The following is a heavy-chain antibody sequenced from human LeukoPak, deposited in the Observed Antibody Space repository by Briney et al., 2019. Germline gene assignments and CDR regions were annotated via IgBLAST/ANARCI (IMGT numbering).Heavy chain of an antibody. D-gene: IGHD4-23*01. V-gene: IGHV4-34*01. J-gene: IGHJ4*02. CDR1: GGSFSGYY. CDR3: ARDRWAWVDYFDY. CDR2: INHSGST. Sequence: SETLSLTCAVYGGSFSGYYWSWIRQPPGKGLEWIGEINHSGSTNYNPSLKSRVTISVDTSKNQFSLKLSSVTAADTAVYYCARDRWAWVDYFDYWGQGTLVTVSS.